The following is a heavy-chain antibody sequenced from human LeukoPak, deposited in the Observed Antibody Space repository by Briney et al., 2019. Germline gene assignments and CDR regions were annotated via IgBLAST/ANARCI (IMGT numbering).Heavy chain of an antibody. D-gene: IGHD3-22*01. Sequence: ASVKVSCKASRYTFSNYDINWVRQATGQGLEWMGWMSPNSGNTGYAQKFQGRVTMTRNTSISTAYMELTSLRSEDTAVYYCARDYYYDSSGYTAWAFDIWGQGTMVTVSS. CDR1: RYTFSNYD. V-gene: IGHV1-8*01. CDR3: ARDYYYDSSGYTAWAFDI. J-gene: IGHJ3*02. CDR2: MSPNSGNT.